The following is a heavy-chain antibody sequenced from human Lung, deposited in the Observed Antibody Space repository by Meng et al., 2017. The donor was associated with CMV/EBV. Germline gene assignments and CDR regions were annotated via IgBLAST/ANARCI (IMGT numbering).Heavy chain of an antibody. V-gene: IGHV1-46*01. CDR2: VNPAGGNA. CDR1: GYTFTSYY. Sequence: SXXVSCNASGYTFTSYYLHWIRQAPGQGLEWMGRVNPAGGNATYARTFQGRVTMTRDRSTATVYVELNRLTPEDTAVYYCARGDSINYWGQGTLVTVSS. D-gene: IGHD5-24*01. J-gene: IGHJ4*02. CDR3: ARGDSINY.